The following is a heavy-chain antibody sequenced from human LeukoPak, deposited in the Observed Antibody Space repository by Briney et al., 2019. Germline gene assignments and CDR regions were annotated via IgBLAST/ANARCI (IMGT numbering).Heavy chain of an antibody. V-gene: IGHV4-39*01. CDR1: GGSISSSDYY. CDR2: MHHSGST. D-gene: IGHD2-2*01. Sequence: SETLSLTCTVSGGSISSSDYYWGWIRQPPGKGLEWIETMHHSGSTHSNPSLKSRVTISVDTSKNQFSLKLSSVTAADTAVYYCARQPSYCSSTSCQYWYFDLWGRGTLVTVSS. J-gene: IGHJ2*01. CDR3: ARQPSYCSSTSCQYWYFDL.